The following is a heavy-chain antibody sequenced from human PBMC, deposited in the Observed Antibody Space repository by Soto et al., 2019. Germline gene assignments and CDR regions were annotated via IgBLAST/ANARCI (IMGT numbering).Heavy chain of an antibody. V-gene: IGHV1-8*01. Sequence: ASVKVSCKASGYTFTSYDINWGRQATGQGLEWMGWMNPNSGNTGYAQKFQGRVTMTRNTSISTAYMELSSLRSEDTAVYYCARGNRKIWGSYRSDYWGQGTLVTVSS. CDR3: ARGNRKIWGSYRSDY. D-gene: IGHD3-16*02. CDR1: GYTFTSYD. J-gene: IGHJ4*02. CDR2: MNPNSGNT.